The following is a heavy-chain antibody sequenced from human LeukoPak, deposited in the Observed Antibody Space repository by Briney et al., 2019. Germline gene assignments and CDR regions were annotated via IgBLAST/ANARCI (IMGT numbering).Heavy chain of an antibody. CDR2: INSDGSSA. CDR1: GFTIADHW. D-gene: IGHD2-8*01. CDR3: ARRGVGCFEH. V-gene: IGHV3-74*01. J-gene: IGHJ4*01. Sequence: GSPTHPRAAFGFTIADHWMHCVRQAPGKGLVWVSHINSDGSSATYADSVKGRLTISRDNAKNTVYLQMNSLRVEDTAVYYCARRGVGCFEHWGGGPVVSVSS.